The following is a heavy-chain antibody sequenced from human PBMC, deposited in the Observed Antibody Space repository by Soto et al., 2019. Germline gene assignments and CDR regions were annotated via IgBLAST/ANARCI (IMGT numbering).Heavy chain of an antibody. V-gene: IGHV3-23*01. D-gene: IGHD2-21*01. J-gene: IGHJ5*02. CDR3: AKETSILWGWAP. CDR1: GFTFSSYA. Sequence: EVQLLESGGGLVQPGGSLRLSCAASGFTFSSYAMTWVRQPPGKGLEWVSSISGSGGSTFYADSVRGRFTISRDNSKNSLYLQMNSLRAEDSAVYYCAKETSILWGWAPWCQGPLVTVSS. CDR2: ISGSGGST.